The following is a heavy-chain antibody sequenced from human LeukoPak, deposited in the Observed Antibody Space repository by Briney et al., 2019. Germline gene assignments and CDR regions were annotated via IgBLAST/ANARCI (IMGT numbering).Heavy chain of an antibody. D-gene: IGHD1/OR15-1a*01. Sequence: GGSLRLSCAASGVTHSRDYMRWVRQAPGKGGEWVANIRQDGSVQNYVVSVTCRFTISRDNPNNSVYLQMSSLRAEDTAVYYCLVTTRSRGFDYWGQGTLVTVSS. V-gene: IGHV3-7*01. CDR1: GVTHSRDY. CDR2: IRQDGSVQ. CDR3: LVTTRSRGFDY. J-gene: IGHJ4*02.